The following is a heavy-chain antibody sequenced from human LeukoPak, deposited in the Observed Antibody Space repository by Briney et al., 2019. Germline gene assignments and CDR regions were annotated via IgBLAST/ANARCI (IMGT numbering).Heavy chain of an antibody. V-gene: IGHV3-74*03. CDR1: GFTFGSYW. J-gene: IGHJ4*02. CDR3: ARVGDYENSGSQPFDY. Sequence: GGSLRLSCAASGFTFGSYWMHWVRQAPGKGLVWVSRINSAGSSTTYVDSVKGRFTISRDNAKNTLYLQISSLGVEDTAVYYCARVGDYENSGSQPFDYWGQGTLVTVSS. CDR2: INSAGSST. D-gene: IGHD3-22*01.